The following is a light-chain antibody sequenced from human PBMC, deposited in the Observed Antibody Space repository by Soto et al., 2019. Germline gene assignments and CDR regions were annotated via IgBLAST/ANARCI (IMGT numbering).Light chain of an antibody. CDR3: LSHTTTVNRI. V-gene: IGLV2-14*01. CDR1: SSDVGAYDY. CDR2: DVN. Sequence: QSVLTQPASVSGSPGQSITLSCTGTSSDVGAYDYVSWYQQRPGKPPKLLIYDVNLRPSGVSDRFSGSKSGNTASLTISGLQTDDEADYYCLSHTTTVNRIFGGGTKLTVL. J-gene: IGLJ2*01.